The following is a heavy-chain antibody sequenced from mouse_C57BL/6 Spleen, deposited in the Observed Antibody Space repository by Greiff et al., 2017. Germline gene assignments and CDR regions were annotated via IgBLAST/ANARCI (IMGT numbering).Heavy chain of an antibody. CDR3: ARDDYSNYVSRFAY. V-gene: IGHV1-82*01. D-gene: IGHD2-5*01. CDR2: IYPGDGDT. Sequence: QVQLQQPGPELVKPGASVKISCKASGYAFSSSWMNWVKQRPGKGLEWIGRIYPGDGDTNYNGKFKGKATLTADKSSSTAYMQLSSLTSEDSAVYFCARDDYSNYVSRFAYWGQGTLVTVSA. J-gene: IGHJ3*01. CDR1: GYAFSSSW.